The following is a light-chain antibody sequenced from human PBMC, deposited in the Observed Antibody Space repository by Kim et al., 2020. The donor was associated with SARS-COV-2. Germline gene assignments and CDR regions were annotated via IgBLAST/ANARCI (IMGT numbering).Light chain of an antibody. J-gene: IGKJ4*02. V-gene: IGKV1-8*01. CDR1: QGISNY. Sequence: ASAGDRVTITCRASQGISNYVAWYQQKPGKAPKLLIYATTNLQSGVPSKFSGSGSATEFTLTISCLQSEDFATYYCQQYNSYPRTFGGGTKVDIK. CDR2: ATT. CDR3: QQYNSYPRT.